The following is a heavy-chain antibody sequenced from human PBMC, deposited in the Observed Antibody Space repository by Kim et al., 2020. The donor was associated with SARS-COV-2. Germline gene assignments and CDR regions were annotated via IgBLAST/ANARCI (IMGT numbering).Heavy chain of an antibody. Sequence: SETLSLTCTVSGGSVSSGSYYWSWIRQPPGKGLEWIGYIYYSGSTNYNPSLKSRVTISVDTSKNQFSLKLSSVTAADTAVYYCARDGDSSGWYGTYYYGMDVWGQGTTVTVSS. CDR3: ARDGDSSGWYGTYYYGMDV. CDR1: GGSVSSGSYY. CDR2: IYYSGST. V-gene: IGHV4-61*01. D-gene: IGHD6-19*01. J-gene: IGHJ6*02.